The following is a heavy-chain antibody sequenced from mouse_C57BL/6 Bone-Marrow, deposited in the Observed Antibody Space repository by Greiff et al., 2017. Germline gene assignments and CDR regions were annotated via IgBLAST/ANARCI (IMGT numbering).Heavy chain of an antibody. J-gene: IGHJ3*01. Sequence: QVQLQQSGAELARPGASVKLSCKASGYTFTSYGISWVKQRTGQGLEWIGEIYPRSGNTYYNEKFKGKATLTADKSSSTAYMELRSLTSEDSAVYFCARGCYGSSLWFAYWGQGTLVTVSA. D-gene: IGHD1-1*01. V-gene: IGHV1-81*01. CDR3: ARGCYGSSLWFAY. CDR1: GYTFTSYG. CDR2: IYPRSGNT.